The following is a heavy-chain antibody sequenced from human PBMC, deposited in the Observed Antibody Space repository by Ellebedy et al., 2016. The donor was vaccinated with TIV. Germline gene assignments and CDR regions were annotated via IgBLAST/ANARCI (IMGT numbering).Heavy chain of an antibody. D-gene: IGHD1-26*01. V-gene: IGHV3-23*01. J-gene: IGHJ4*02. Sequence: GESLKISCAASGFTFSNYAMSWVRQAPGKGLEWVSAISGSGGSTNYADSVKGRFTISRDNSKNTLYLQMNSLRAEDTAVYYCATQNSGTYSFYFDYWGQGTLVTVSS. CDR3: ATQNSGTYSFYFDY. CDR1: GFTFSNYA. CDR2: ISGSGGST.